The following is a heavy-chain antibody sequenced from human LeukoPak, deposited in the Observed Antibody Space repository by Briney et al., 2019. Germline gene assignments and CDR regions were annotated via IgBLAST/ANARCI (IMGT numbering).Heavy chain of an antibody. CDR2: INWNGGST. Sequence: GGSLRLSCAASGFAFKDYGMSWVRQVPGKGLEWVSGINWNGGSTGYADSVKGRFTISRDNAKNSLYLQMNSLRAEDTALYYCARDHGGNSGYFDYWGQGTLVTVSS. CDR1: GFAFKDYG. CDR3: ARDHGGNSGYFDY. V-gene: IGHV3-20*04. J-gene: IGHJ4*02. D-gene: IGHD4-23*01.